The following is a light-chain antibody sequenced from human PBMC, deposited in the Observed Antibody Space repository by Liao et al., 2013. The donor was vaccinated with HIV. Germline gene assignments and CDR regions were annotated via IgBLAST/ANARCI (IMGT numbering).Light chain of an antibody. J-gene: IGLJ1*01. CDR2: QDT. CDR1: KLGDKY. CDR3: QAWDSSTTYV. Sequence: SYELTQPPSVSVSPGQTASITCSGDKLGDKYASWYQQKPGQSPVLVIYQDTKRPSGIPEQFSGSNSGNTATLTISGTQAMDEADYYCQAWDSSTTYVFGPGTKVTVL. V-gene: IGLV3-1*01.